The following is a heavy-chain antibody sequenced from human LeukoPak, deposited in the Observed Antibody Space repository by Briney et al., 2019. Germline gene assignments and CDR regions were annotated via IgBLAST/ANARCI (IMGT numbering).Heavy chain of an antibody. V-gene: IGHV3-23*01. CDR2: ISGTGGRT. D-gene: IGHD6-19*01. Sequence: GGSLRLSCAASGFTFSSYALSWVRQAPGKGLEWVSAISGTGGRTYYADSVKGRFTISRDNSKNTLYLQMNSLRAEDTAVYYCAKEPASSGRFDPWGQGTLVAVSS. CDR1: GFTFSSYA. J-gene: IGHJ5*02. CDR3: AKEPASSGRFDP.